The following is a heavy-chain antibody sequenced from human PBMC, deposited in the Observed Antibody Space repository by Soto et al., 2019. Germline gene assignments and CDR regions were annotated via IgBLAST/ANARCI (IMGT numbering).Heavy chain of an antibody. D-gene: IGHD5-18*01. V-gene: IGHV3-23*01. CDR2: ISGSGVTT. CDR1: GFTVSSNY. CDR3: AKEAGYGYCYDVMDV. Sequence: GGSLRLSCAASGFTVSSNYMSWVRQAPGKGLGWVSAISGSGVTTYYADSVKGRFTISRDNSKNTLYLQMNSLRAEDTAVYYCAKEAGYGYCYDVMDVWGRGNTVTVSS. J-gene: IGHJ6*01.